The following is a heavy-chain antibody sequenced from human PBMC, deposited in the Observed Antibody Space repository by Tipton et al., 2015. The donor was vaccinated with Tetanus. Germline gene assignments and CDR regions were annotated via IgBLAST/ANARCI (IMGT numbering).Heavy chain of an antibody. V-gene: IGHV1-8*01. CDR3: ARVHRGWKEWRNRNDFDY. Sequence: QLVQSGAEVKKPGASVKVSCKASGYTFTSYDINWVRQATGQGLEWMGWMNPNSGNTGYAQKFQGRVTMTRNTSISTAYMELSSLRSEDTAVYYCARVHRGWKEWRNRNDFDYWGQGTLVTVSS. D-gene: IGHD3-3*01. J-gene: IGHJ4*02. CDR1: GYTFTSYD. CDR2: MNPNSGNT.